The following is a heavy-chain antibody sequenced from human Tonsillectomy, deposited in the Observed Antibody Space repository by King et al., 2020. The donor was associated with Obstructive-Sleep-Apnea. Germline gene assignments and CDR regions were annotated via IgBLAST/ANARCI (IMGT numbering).Heavy chain of an antibody. CDR3: ARDVTSASGSYSEYYYYGMAV. CDR2: IYYSGST. J-gene: IGHJ6*02. D-gene: IGHD1-26*01. CDR1: GASISSSSYY. V-gene: IGHV4-39*07. Sequence: LQLQESGPGLVKPSETLSLTCTVSGASISSSSYYWGWIRQPPGKGLEWIGSIYYSGSTYYNPSLKSRVTISVDTSKNQFSLKLSFVTAADTAVYYCARDVTSASGSYSEYYYYGMAVWGQGTTVTVSS.